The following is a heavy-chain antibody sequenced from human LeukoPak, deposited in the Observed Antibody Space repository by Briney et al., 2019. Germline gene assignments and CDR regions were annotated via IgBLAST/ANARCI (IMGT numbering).Heavy chain of an antibody. CDR1: GFTFGSYG. CDR3: AKDTPLCYFDY. Sequence: PGGSLRLSGAASGFTFGSYGMHWVRQAPGKGLEWVAFIRNDGSIIYNADSVKGRFTISRDNSKNTLYLQMNSLRADDTAVYYCAKDTPLCYFDYWGQGTLVTVSS. CDR2: IRNDGSII. J-gene: IGHJ4*02. D-gene: IGHD3-16*01. V-gene: IGHV3-30*02.